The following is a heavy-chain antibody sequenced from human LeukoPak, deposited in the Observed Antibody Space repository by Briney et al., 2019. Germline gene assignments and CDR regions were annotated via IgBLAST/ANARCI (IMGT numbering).Heavy chain of an antibody. CDR3: ARDRGDYGVTY. J-gene: IGHJ4*02. D-gene: IGHD4-17*01. CDR1: GGSISSSNYY. Sequence: SSETLSLTCTVSGGSISSSNYYWGWIRQPPGKGLEWIGSIYYSGNAYYNPSLKSRVTISVDTSKNQFSLKLSSVTAADTAVYYCARDRGDYGVTYWGQGTLVTVSS. CDR2: IYYSGNA. V-gene: IGHV4-39*07.